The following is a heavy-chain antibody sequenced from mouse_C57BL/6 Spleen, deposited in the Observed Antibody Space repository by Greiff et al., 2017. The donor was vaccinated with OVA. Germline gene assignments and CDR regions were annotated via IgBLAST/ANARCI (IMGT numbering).Heavy chain of an antibody. J-gene: IGHJ4*01. Sequence: EVMLVESGGGLVKPGGSLKLSCAASGFTFSDYGMHWVRQAPEKGLEWVAYISSGSSTIYYADTVKGRFTISRDNAKNTLFLQMTSLRSEDTVMYYGAREEEAYYYAMDYWGQGTSVTVSS. D-gene: IGHD6-1*01. CDR1: GFTFSDYG. V-gene: IGHV5-17*01. CDR2: ISSGSSTI. CDR3: AREEEAYYYAMDY.